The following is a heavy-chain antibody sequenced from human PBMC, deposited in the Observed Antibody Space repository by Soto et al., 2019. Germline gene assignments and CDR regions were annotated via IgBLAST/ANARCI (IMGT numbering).Heavy chain of an antibody. V-gene: IGHV1-2*04. CDR3: ARATMVRGGVGWFDP. CDR2: INPNSGGT. CDR1: GYTFTGYY. J-gene: IGHJ5*02. D-gene: IGHD3-10*01. Sequence: QVQLVQSGAEVKKPGASVKVSCKASGYTFTGYYMHWVRQAPGQGLEWMGWINPNSGGTNYSQKFQGWVTMTRDTSISTAYMELSRLSSDDTAVYYCARATMVRGGVGWFDPWGQGTLVTVSS.